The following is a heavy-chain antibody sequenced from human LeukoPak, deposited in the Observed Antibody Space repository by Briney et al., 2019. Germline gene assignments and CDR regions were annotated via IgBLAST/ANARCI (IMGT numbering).Heavy chain of an antibody. V-gene: IGHV3-66*01. J-gene: IGHJ4*02. Sequence: PGGSLRLPCAASGFTVSSNYMNWVRQAPGKGLEWVSVIYSGGSTHYADSVKGRFTISRDNSKNTLYLQMNSLRAEDTAVYYCARDSRRGYDSSGYNFDYWGQGTLVTVSS. CDR1: GFTVSSNY. CDR3: ARDSRRGYDSSGYNFDY. CDR2: IYSGGST. D-gene: IGHD3-22*01.